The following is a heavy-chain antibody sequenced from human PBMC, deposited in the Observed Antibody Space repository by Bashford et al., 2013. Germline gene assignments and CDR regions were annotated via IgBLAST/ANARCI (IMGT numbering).Heavy chain of an antibody. J-gene: IGHJ4*02. Sequence: WVRQAPGQGLEWMGWINPNPNSGATKYAEMFQGRVTMTRDTSISTAYMELSSLRSDDTAVYYCARGTRVFEYWGQGTLVTVSS. CDR3: ARGTRVFEY. V-gene: IGHV1-2*02. D-gene: IGHD6-13*01. CDR2: INPNPNSGAT.